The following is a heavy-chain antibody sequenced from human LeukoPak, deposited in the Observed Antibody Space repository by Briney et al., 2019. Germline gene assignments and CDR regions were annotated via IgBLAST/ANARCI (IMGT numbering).Heavy chain of an antibody. J-gene: IGHJ3*02. V-gene: IGHV3-48*03. CDR3: AREGIAGPSGYDAFDI. CDR2: IGPGDRTL. CDR1: GFSVGTYE. D-gene: IGHD5-12*01. Sequence: GWSLRLSCTPFGFSVGTYEMNWVRQAPGKGLEWLSNIGPGDRTLYNADTVQGRFTITRDNAKNSVFLHMSSLRDEDSGVYFCAREGIAGPSGYDAFDIWGPGTVVTVSS.